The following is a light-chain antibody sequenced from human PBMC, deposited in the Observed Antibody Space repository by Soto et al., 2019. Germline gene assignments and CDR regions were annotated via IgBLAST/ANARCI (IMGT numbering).Light chain of an antibody. V-gene: IGLV1-51*01. Sequence: QSVLTQPPSVSAAAGQKVTIPCSGSSSNIGNNYVSWYQHLPGTVPQLLIYDNNKRPSGIPDRFSGSKSGTSATLGITGLQTGDEADYYCGTWDSSLSVGVFGTGTKVTVL. CDR1: SSNIGNNY. CDR3: GTWDSSLSVGV. J-gene: IGLJ1*01. CDR2: DNN.